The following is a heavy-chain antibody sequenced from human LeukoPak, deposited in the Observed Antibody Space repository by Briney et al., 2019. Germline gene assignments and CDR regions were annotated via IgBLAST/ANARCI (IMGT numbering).Heavy chain of an antibody. CDR1: GGTFSSYA. D-gene: IGHD1-26*01. V-gene: IGHV1-2*02. CDR2: INPNSGGT. Sequence: ASVKVSCKASGGTFSSYAISWVRQAPGQGLEWMGWINPNSGGTNYAQKFQGRVTMTRDTSISTAYMELSRLRSDDTAVYYCARDNSGADFDYWGQGTLVTVSS. CDR3: ARDNSGADFDY. J-gene: IGHJ4*02.